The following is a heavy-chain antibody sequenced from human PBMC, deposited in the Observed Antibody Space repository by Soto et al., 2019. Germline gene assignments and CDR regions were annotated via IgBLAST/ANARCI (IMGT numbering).Heavy chain of an antibody. V-gene: IGHV4-39*01. J-gene: IGHJ5*02. CDR2: IYYSGKA. CDR1: GCSISSSDYY. CDR3: LRRYCLGSPKWFDP. Sequence: SETLSLTCTVSGCSISSSDYYWGWIRQPPGKGLEWIGSIYYSGKALYNPSLQSRVTISVDTSKNQFTLNLRSLTAADTAVYYCLRRYCLGSPKWFDPSGKGTMVTLAS. D-gene: IGHD3-10*01.